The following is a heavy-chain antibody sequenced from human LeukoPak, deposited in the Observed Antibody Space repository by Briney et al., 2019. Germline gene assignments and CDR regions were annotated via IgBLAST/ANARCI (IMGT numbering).Heavy chain of an antibody. CDR2: ISAYNGNT. J-gene: IGHJ6*03. CDR1: GYTFTSYG. CDR3: ARDNHCSSTSCYGSVDYYYMDV. D-gene: IGHD2-2*01. Sequence: ASVKVSCKASGYTFTSYGISWVRQAPGQGLEWMGWISAYNGNTNYAQKLQGSVTMTTDTSTSTAYMELRSLRSDDTAVYYCARDNHCSSTSCYGSVDYYYMDVWGKGTTVTVSS. V-gene: IGHV1-18*01.